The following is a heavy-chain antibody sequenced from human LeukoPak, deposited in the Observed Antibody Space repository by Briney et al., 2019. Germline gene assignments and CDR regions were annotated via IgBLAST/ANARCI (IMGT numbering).Heavy chain of an antibody. CDR1: GFTFSSYG. J-gene: IGHJ6*02. D-gene: IGHD3-22*01. CDR2: ISYDGSNK. Sequence: GGSLRLSCAASGFTFSSYGMHWVRQAPGKGLEWVAVISYDGSNKYYADSVKGRFTISRDNSKNTLYLQMNSLRAEDTAVYYCAKGGSSGPYYYYGMDVWGQGTTVTVSS. V-gene: IGHV3-30*18. CDR3: AKGGSSGPYYYYGMDV.